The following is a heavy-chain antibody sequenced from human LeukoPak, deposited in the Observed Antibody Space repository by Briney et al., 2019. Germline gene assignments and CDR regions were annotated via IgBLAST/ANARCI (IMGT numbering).Heavy chain of an antibody. CDR2: IYNIGTT. CDR1: GGSISGNY. CDR3: ARDWEFYGGNFSFDY. J-gene: IGHJ4*02. D-gene: IGHD4-23*01. Sequence: PSETLSLTCTVSGGSISGNYWSWIRQSAGKRLEWIGRIYNIGTTNYNTSLKSRVTMSVDTSKNQFSLRLGSVTAADTAMYYCARDWEFYGGNFSFDYWGQGILVTVSS. V-gene: IGHV4-4*07.